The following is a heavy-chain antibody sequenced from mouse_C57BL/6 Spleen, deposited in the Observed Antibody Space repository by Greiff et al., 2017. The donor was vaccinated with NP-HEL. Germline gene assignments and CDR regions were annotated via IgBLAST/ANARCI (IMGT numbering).Heavy chain of an antibody. D-gene: IGHD1-1*01. CDR3: ARDHYYGRAMDY. V-gene: IGHV3-6*01. Sequence: EESGPGLGKPSQSLSLTCSVTGYSITSGYYWNWIRQFPGNKLEWMGYISYDGSNNYNPSLKNRISITRDTSKNQFFLKLNSVTTEDTATYYCARDHYYGRAMDYWGQGTSVTVSS. CDR1: GYSITSGYY. CDR2: ISYDGSN. J-gene: IGHJ4*01.